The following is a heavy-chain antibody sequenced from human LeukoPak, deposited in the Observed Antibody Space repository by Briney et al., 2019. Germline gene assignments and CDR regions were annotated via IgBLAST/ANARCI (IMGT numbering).Heavy chain of an antibody. CDR1: GYTFTSYG. Sequence: ASVKVSCKASGYTFTSYGISWVRQAPGQGLEWMGWISAYNGNTNYAQKLQGRVTMTTDTSTSTAYMELRSLRSDDTAVYYCARGAYSGSYYRVYYYYYYMDVWGKGTTVTVSS. CDR2: ISAYNGNT. V-gene: IGHV1-18*01. J-gene: IGHJ6*03. CDR3: ARGAYSGSYYRVYYYYYYMDV. D-gene: IGHD1-26*01.